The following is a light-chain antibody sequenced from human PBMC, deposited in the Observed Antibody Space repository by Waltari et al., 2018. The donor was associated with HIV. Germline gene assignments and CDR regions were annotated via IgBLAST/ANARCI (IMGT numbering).Light chain of an antibody. CDR1: QIGNNSY. J-gene: IGKJ3*01. CDR2: GAS. Sequence: TQSPGTLSLSPGERATLPCRASQIGNNSYMAWYQQKPGQTPRLLMYGASSRATGIPDRFSGSGSGTDFTLTISRLEPEDFAVYYCQQYDTPPFTFGPGTKVDIK. V-gene: IGKV3-20*01. CDR3: QQYDTPPFT.